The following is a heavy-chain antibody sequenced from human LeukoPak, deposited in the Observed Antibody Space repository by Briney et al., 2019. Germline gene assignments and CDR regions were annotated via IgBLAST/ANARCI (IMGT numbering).Heavy chain of an antibody. CDR1: GGSISSGYW. V-gene: IGHV4-4*02. J-gene: IGHJ1*01. CDR2: VYHSGST. Sequence: MPSGTLCLTCAVSGGSISSGYWWSWIRQPPGKGLEWIGEVYHSGSTVYNPPLRSRVTISVDNSNNQFSLKLTSVTAADTAVYYCARNGDASSVVDWGQGTLVTVSS. CDR3: ARNGDASSVVD. D-gene: IGHD4-17*01.